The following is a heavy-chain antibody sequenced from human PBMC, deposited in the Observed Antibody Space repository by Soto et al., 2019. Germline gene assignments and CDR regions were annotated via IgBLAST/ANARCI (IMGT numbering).Heavy chain of an antibody. CDR2: ISGSGSTI. D-gene: IGHD2-15*01. CDR3: ARERLLPMY. J-gene: IGHJ4*02. V-gene: IGHV3-11*01. Sequence: QVQLVESGGGLVKPGGSLRLSCAAFGFTFSDYYMSWIRQAPGKGLEWVSFISGSGSTISHADPVKGRFTISRDNARNSLYLQMNSLIAEDTAVYDCARERLLPMYWGQGILVTFAS. CDR1: GFTFSDYY.